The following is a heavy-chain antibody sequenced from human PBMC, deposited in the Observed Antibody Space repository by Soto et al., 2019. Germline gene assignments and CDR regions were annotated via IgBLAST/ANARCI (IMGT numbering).Heavy chain of an antibody. D-gene: IGHD2-21*01. CDR1: GSIFSSYW. J-gene: IGHJ6*02. CDR3: ASQIQIAIRGGYYYSYGMDL. CDR2: LHSDGRTT. V-gene: IGHV3-74*01. Sequence: GGSLRLSCAASGSIFSSYWMHWVRQAPGKGLVWVSRLHSDGRTTSYADSVKGRFTISRDNAKNTLYLQMNSLRAEDTAVYYCASQIQIAIRGGYYYSYGMDLWGQGTTVTVSS.